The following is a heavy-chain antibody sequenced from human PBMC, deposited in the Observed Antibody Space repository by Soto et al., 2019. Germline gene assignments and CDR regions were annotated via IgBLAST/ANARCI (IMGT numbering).Heavy chain of an antibody. D-gene: IGHD6-13*01. CDR3: ARQSAAGTPLSNYYYYMDV. CDR1: GYSFTSYW. V-gene: IGHV5-51*01. J-gene: IGHJ6*03. Sequence: GESLKISCKGSGYSFTSYWIGWVRQMPGKGLEWMGIIYPGDSDTRYSPSFQGQVTISADKSISTAYLQWSSLKASDTAMYYCARQSAAGTPLSNYYYYMDVWGKGTTVTVSS. CDR2: IYPGDSDT.